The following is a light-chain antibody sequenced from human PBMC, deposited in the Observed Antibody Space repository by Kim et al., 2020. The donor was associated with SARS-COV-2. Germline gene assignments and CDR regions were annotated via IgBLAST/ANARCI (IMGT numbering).Light chain of an antibody. CDR1: SLRSYY. Sequence: SSELTQDPAVSVALGQTVRITCQGDSLRSYYASWYQQKPGQAPVLVIYDKNNRPSGIPDRFSGSTSGNTTSLTITGAQAEDEADYYCTSRDSSGNLFVFG. J-gene: IGLJ1*01. CDR2: DKN. CDR3: TSRDSSGNLFV. V-gene: IGLV3-19*01.